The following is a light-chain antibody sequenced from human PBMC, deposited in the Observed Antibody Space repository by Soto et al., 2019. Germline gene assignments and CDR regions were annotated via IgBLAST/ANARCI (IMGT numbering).Light chain of an antibody. CDR2: DAS. Sequence: EIVLTQSPATLSLSPGERATLSCRASQSVSSYLAWYQQKPGQAPRLLIYDASNRATGIPARFSGSGSGTDFTVTISSLEPEDFAVYYCQQRSNRPPTFGQGTKLEIK. V-gene: IGKV3-11*01. J-gene: IGKJ2*01. CDR1: QSVSSY. CDR3: QQRSNRPPT.